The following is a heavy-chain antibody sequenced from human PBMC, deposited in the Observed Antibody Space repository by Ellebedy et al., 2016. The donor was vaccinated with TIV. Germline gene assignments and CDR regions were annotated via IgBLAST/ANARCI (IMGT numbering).Heavy chain of an antibody. CDR1: GFTFPDFG. D-gene: IGHD6-6*01. CDR3: ARGSGDSSSCFDY. Sequence: GESLKISCAASGFTFPDFGMHWVRQAPGKGLECSATISSDGMSDFYADSVKGRFIISRDNSKNTLYLQMNSLRAEDTAVYYCARGSGDSSSCFDYWGQGTLVTVSS. CDR2: ISSDGMSD. V-gene: IGHV3-30*03. J-gene: IGHJ4*02.